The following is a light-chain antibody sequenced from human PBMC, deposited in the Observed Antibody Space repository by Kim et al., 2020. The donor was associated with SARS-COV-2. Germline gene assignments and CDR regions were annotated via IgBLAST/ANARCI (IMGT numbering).Light chain of an antibody. CDR2: GAS. CDR3: QQTFGAPIT. J-gene: IGKJ5*01. Sequence: ASVGYSVNITCRASQGVQNYLNWYQHKPGKAPELLIYGASRLQDGVPSRFSGRRSATDFSLTITNLQPEDSATYYCQQTFGAPITFGQGTRLEIK. V-gene: IGKV1-39*01. CDR1: QGVQNY.